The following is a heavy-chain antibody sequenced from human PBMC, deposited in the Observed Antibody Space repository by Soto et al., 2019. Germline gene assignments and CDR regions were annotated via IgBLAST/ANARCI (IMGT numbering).Heavy chain of an antibody. J-gene: IGHJ6*02. Sequence: SETLSLTCTVSVGSISSYYWSWIRQPPGKGLEWTGYIYYSGSTNYNPSLKSRVTLSVDTSKNQFSLKLSSVTAADTAVYYCARVPGMSYYGMDVWCQETTVTVSS. CDR3: ARVPGMSYYGMDV. D-gene: IGHD3-10*01. CDR1: VGSISSYY. V-gene: IGHV4-59*12. CDR2: IYYSGST.